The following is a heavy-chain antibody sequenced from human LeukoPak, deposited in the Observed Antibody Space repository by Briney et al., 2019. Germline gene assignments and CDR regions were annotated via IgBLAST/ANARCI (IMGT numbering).Heavy chain of an antibody. CDR2: IYYSENT. D-gene: IGHD6-6*01. CDR1: GGSISSSTYY. J-gene: IGHJ4*02. V-gene: IGHV4-30-4*01. Sequence: PSETLSLTCTVSGGSISSSTYYWSWIRQPPGKGLEWIGYIYYSENTYYNPSLKSRVTISVDTSKNQFSLKLSSVTAADTAMYYCARAGSSSSDDWGQGTLVTVSS. CDR3: ARAGSSSSDD.